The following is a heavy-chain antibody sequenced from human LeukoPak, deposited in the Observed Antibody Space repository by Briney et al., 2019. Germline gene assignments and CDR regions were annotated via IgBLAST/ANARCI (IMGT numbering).Heavy chain of an antibody. CDR1: GGSISSCIHY. D-gene: IGHD6-13*01. J-gene: IGHJ4*02. CDR3: ASNVAAAGTVDY. V-gene: IGHV4-39*01. Sequence: SETLSLTCTVSGGSISSCIHYWGWIRQPPGKGLEWIGSISYSGSTYYNPSLKSRVTISVDTSRNQFSLKLSSVTAADTAVYYCASNVAAAGTVDYWGQGTLVTVSS. CDR2: ISYSGST.